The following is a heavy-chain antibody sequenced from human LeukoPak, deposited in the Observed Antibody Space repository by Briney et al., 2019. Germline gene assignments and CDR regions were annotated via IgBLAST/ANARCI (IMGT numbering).Heavy chain of an antibody. V-gene: IGHV4-4*07. Sequence: SETLSLTCTVSGGSISSYYWSWIRQPAGKGLEWIGRIYTSGSTNYNPSLKSRVTMSVDTSKNQFSLKLSFVTAADTAVYYCARAIYDSSGYYEEPFDYWGQGTLVTVSS. D-gene: IGHD3-22*01. J-gene: IGHJ4*02. CDR2: IYTSGST. CDR1: GGSISSYY. CDR3: ARAIYDSSGYYEEPFDY.